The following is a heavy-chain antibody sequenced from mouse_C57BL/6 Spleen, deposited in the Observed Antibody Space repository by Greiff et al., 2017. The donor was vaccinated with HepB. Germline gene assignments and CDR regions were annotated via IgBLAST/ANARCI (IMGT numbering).Heavy chain of an antibody. CDR3: ARDVYGYPYYYAMDY. V-gene: IGHV1-52*01. J-gene: IGHJ4*01. D-gene: IGHD2-2*01. Sequence: VQLQQSGAELVRPGSSVKLSCKASGYTFTSYWMHWVKQRPIQGLEWIGNIDPSDSETHYNQKFKDKATLTVDKSSSTAYMQLSSLTSEDSAVYYCARDVYGYPYYYAMDYWGQGTSVTVSS. CDR2: IDPSDSET. CDR1: GYTFTSYW.